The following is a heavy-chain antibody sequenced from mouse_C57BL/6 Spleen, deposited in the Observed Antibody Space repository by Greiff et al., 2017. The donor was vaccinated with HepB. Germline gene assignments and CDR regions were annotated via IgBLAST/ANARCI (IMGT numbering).Heavy chain of an antibody. CDR2: IDPANVNT. CDR1: GFNIKNTY. J-gene: IGHJ2*01. CDR3: AVRDYGSPYFDY. Sequence: EVQLQQSVAELVRPGASVKLSCTASGFNIKNTYMHWVKQRPEPGLEWIGRIDPANVNTKYAPKFQGKATITADTSSNTAYLQLSSLTSEDTAIDYCAVRDYGSPYFDYWGKGTTLTVSS. V-gene: IGHV14-3*01. D-gene: IGHD1-1*01.